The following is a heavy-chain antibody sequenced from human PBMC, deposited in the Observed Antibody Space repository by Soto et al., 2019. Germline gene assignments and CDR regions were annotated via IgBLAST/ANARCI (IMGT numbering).Heavy chain of an antibody. J-gene: IGHJ3*02. Sequence: ASVKVSCKASGYTFTSYDINWVRQATGQGLEWMGWMNPNSGNTGYAQKFQGRVTMTRNTSISTAYMELSSLRSEDTAVYYCARPLVVGATDAFDIWGQGTMVTVSS. D-gene: IGHD1-26*01. CDR2: MNPNSGNT. V-gene: IGHV1-8*01. CDR1: GYTFTSYD. CDR3: ARPLVVGATDAFDI.